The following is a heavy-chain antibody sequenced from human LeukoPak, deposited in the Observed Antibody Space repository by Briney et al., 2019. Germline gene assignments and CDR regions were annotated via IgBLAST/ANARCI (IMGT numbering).Heavy chain of an antibody. V-gene: IGHV3-23*01. Sequence: GSLRLSCAASGFTVSSSYMSWVRQAPGKGLEWFSAISGSGGSTYYADSVKGRFTISRDNSKNTLYLQMNSLRAEDTAVYYCAKDLVGALDYWDQGTLVTVSS. CDR3: AKDLVGALDY. J-gene: IGHJ4*02. D-gene: IGHD1-26*01. CDR1: GFTVSSSY. CDR2: ISGSGGST.